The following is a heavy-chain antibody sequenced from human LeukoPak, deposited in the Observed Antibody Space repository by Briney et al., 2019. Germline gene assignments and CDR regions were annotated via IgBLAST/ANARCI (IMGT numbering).Heavy chain of an antibody. CDR2: VSGSGGST. V-gene: IGHV3-23*01. Sequence: GGSLRLSCAASGFTFSSYAMSWVRQAPGKGLEWVSAVSGSGGSTYYADSVKGRFTISRDNSKNTLYLQMNSLRAEDTAVYYCAILSGIAAAGDYWGQGTLVTVSS. J-gene: IGHJ4*02. D-gene: IGHD6-13*01. CDR1: GFTFSSYA. CDR3: AILSGIAAAGDY.